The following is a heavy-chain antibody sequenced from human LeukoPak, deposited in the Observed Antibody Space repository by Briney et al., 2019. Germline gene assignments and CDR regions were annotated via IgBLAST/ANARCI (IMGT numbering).Heavy chain of an antibody. Sequence: GGSLRLSCAASGFTFSSYSMNWVRQAPGKGLEWVSYISSSSSAIYYADSVKGRFSISRDNSKNTLYLQMNSLRAEDTAVYYCARHDWFDPWGRGTLVTVSS. CDR2: ISSSSSAI. CDR3: ARHDWFDP. CDR1: GFTFSSYS. V-gene: IGHV3-48*01. J-gene: IGHJ5*02.